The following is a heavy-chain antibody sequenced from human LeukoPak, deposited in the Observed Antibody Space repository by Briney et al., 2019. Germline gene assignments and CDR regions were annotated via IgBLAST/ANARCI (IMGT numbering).Heavy chain of an antibody. V-gene: IGHV3-48*04. J-gene: IGHJ4*02. CDR3: ARDLKLGTSYEFDY. Sequence: GGSLRLSCAASGFTFSSYSMNWIRQAPGKGLEWISYISSRGSAIYYADSVKGRFTISRDNAKNSLYLQMNSLRVEDTAVYYCARDLKLGTSYEFDYWGQGTLVTVSS. D-gene: IGHD1-7*01. CDR2: ISSRGSAI. CDR1: GFTFSSYS.